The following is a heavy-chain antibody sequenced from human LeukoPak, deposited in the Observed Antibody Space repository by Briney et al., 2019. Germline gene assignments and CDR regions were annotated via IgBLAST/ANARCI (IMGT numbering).Heavy chain of an antibody. D-gene: IGHD4-17*01. CDR1: GFTFSDAW. J-gene: IGHJ3*02. CDR3: VLYGDYESPDGFDI. Sequence: KTGGSLRLSCAASGFTFSDAWMSWVRQAPGKGLEWVSYISSSGSTIYYADSVKGRFTISRDNSKNTLYLQMNSLRAEDTAVYYCVLYGDYESPDGFDIWGQGTMVTVSS. V-gene: IGHV3-11*01. CDR2: ISSSGSTI.